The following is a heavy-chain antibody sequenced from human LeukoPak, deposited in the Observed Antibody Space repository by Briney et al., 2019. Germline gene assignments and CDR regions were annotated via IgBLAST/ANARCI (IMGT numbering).Heavy chain of an antibody. D-gene: IGHD6-19*01. CDR2: IYYSGST. CDR3: ASRVKYSSGWYIDY. J-gene: IGHJ4*02. V-gene: IGHV4-59*01. CDR1: GSSISSYY. Sequence: SETLSLTCTVSGSSISSYYWSWIRQPPGKGLEWIGYIYYSGSTNYNPSLKSRVTISVDTSKNQFSLKLSSVTAADTAVYYCASRVKYSSGWYIDYWGQGTLVTVSS.